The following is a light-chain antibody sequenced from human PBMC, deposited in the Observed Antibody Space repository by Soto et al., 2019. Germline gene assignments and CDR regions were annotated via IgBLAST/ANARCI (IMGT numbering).Light chain of an antibody. CDR1: QDINTY. CDR3: QQYDDLPIT. V-gene: IGKV1-33*01. Sequence: DIQMTQSPSSLSASVGDRVTITCQASQDINTYLNWYQQKPGKAPKLLIYNTSNLKTGVPSRFSGGGSGTDFTFNISSLQPEDLATYYCQQYDDLPITFGPGTKVDIK. CDR2: NTS. J-gene: IGKJ3*01.